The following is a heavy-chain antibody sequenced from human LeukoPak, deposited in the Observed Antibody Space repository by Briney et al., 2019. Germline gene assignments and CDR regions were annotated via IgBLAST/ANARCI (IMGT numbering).Heavy chain of an antibody. Sequence: SETLSLTCTVSGGSISSSSYYWGWIRQPPGKGLEWIGSIYYSGSTYYNPSLKSRVTISVDTSKNQFSLKLSSVTAVDTAVYYCARSVGDDAFDIWGQGTMVTVSS. CDR3: ARSVGDDAFDI. CDR2: IYYSGST. D-gene: IGHD1-26*01. CDR1: GGSISSSSYY. V-gene: IGHV4-39*07. J-gene: IGHJ3*02.